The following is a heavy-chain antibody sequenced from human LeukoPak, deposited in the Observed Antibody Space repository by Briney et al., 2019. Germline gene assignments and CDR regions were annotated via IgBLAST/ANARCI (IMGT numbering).Heavy chain of an antibody. CDR2: IKQDGSEK. CDR1: GFTFSSYW. Sequence: PGGSLRLSCAASGFTFSSYWMSWARQAPGKGLEWVANIKQDGSEKYYVDSVKGRFTISRDNAKNSLYLQMNSLRAEDTAVYYCARGSTYYDFWSGYHDAFDIWGQGTMVTVSS. J-gene: IGHJ3*02. CDR3: ARGSTYYDFWSGYHDAFDI. V-gene: IGHV3-7*03. D-gene: IGHD3-3*01.